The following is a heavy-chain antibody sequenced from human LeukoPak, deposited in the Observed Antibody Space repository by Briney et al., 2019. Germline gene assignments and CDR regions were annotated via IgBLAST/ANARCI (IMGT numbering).Heavy chain of an antibody. D-gene: IGHD3-16*01. CDR1: GYTFTSHY. J-gene: IGHJ6*02. CDR2: INPTDGST. CDR3: ARGGSTSSSYYYGLDV. V-gene: IGHV1-46*01. Sequence: GASVKVSCKVSGYTFTSHYMHWVRQAPGQGLEWMGIINPTDGSTSYAQNYQGRVTMTRDTSTSTVYMELSSLRSEDTAVYFCARGGSTSSSYYYGLDVWGQGTTVTVSS.